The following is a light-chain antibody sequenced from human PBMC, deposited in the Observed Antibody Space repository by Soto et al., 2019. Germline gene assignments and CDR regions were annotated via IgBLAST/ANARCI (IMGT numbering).Light chain of an antibody. V-gene: IGKV3-20*01. J-gene: IGKJ5*01. CDR2: GAS. CDR1: QSVSSSY. Sequence: EIVLTQSPGTLSLSPGEIATLSCRSSQSVSSSYLAWYQQKRGQAPRLLIYGASSRATGIPDRFSGSGSGTDFTLTISRLETEDFAVFYCQQYGTSEIIFGQGTRLEIK. CDR3: QQYGTSEII.